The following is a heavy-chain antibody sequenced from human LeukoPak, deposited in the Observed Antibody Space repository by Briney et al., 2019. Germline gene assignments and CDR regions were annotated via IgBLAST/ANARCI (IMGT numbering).Heavy chain of an antibody. CDR1: GGTFSSYA. D-gene: IGHD3-22*01. J-gene: IGHJ4*02. CDR3: ARDRQYYYDSSGQGY. CDR2: IIPIFGTA. V-gene: IGHV1-69*06. Sequence: GASVKVSCKASGGTFSSYAISWVRQAPGQGLEWMGRIIPIFGTANYAQKFQGRVTITAHKSTSTAYMELSSLRSEDTAVYYCARDRQYYYDSSGQGYWGQGTLVTVSS.